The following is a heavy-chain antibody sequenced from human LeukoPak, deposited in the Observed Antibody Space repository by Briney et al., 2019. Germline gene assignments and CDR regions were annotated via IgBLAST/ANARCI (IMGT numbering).Heavy chain of an antibody. Sequence: GGSLRLSCAASGFTVSGTHMSWVRQAPGKGREWVSAMYTGGTTYYADSVMGRFTVSRDNSRNTVFLHMNSLRVDDTAVYYCAKDEATSGGGLASWGQGTLVTVSS. D-gene: IGHD3-16*01. CDR2: MYTGGTT. CDR1: GFTVSGTH. J-gene: IGHJ4*02. CDR3: AKDEATSGGGLAS. V-gene: IGHV3-53*01.